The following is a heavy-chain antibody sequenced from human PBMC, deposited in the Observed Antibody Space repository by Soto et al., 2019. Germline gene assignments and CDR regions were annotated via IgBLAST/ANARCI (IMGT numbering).Heavy chain of an antibody. J-gene: IGHJ3*02. CDR3: AKDMGVVVDAVNDAFDI. CDR1: GFTFSSYA. D-gene: IGHD2-15*01. CDR2: ISGSGGST. Sequence: GGSLRLSCAASGFTFSSYAMSWVRQAPGKGLEWVSAISGSGGSTYYADSVKGRFTISRDNSKNTLYLQMNSLRAEDTAVYYCAKDMGVVVDAVNDAFDICGQVKMVPVSS. V-gene: IGHV3-23*01.